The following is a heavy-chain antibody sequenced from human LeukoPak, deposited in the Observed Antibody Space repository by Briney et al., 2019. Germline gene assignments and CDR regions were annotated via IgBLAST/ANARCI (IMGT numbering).Heavy chain of an antibody. V-gene: IGHV3-7*01. D-gene: IGHD1-26*01. CDR2: IKKDGSEK. CDR1: GLTFNSYW. Sequence: GGSLRLSCAASGLTFNSYWMSWVRQAPGKGLEWVANIKKDGSEKYYVDSVKGRFTISRDNAKNSLYPQMNSLRADDTAVYYCARQETSSYNGAFDIWGQGTMVTVSS. J-gene: IGHJ3*02. CDR3: ARQETSSYNGAFDI.